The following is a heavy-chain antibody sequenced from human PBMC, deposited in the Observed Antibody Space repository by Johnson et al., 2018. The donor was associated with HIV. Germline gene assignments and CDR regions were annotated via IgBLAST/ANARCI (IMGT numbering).Heavy chain of an antibody. CDR3: ARAGRMDYGAPRAAFDS. D-gene: IGHD4-17*01. Sequence: VQLVESGGGLVKHGGSLRLSCAASGFIFSDYYMSWIRQAPGKGLEWVSGINWNGGSTGYADSVEGRFTISRVNAKNSLYLQMNSLRAEDTALYYCARAGRMDYGAPRAAFDSWGHGPMVTVSS. CDR2: INWNGGST. V-gene: IGHV3-20*04. J-gene: IGHJ3*02. CDR1: GFIFSDYY.